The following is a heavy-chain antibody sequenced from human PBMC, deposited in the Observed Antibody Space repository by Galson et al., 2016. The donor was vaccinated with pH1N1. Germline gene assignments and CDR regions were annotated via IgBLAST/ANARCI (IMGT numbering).Heavy chain of an antibody. V-gene: IGHV3-7*03. J-gene: IGHJ4*02. Sequence: SLRLSCAASGFTFSIYWMTWVRQAPGKGLEWVANMNQDGSKMYYMDSVKGRFTISRDNAKNSLYLQMDSLRAEDTAVYYCARAIAAAEGYWGQGTLVTVSS. CDR3: ARAIAAAEGY. D-gene: IGHD6-13*01. CDR2: MNQDGSKM. CDR1: GFTFSIYW.